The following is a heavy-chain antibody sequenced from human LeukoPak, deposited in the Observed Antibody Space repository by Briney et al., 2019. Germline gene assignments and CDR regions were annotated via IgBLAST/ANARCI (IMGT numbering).Heavy chain of an antibody. CDR2: ISCYNGDT. V-gene: IGHV1-18*01. D-gene: IGHD2-15*01. J-gene: IGHJ4*02. Sequence: EASVKVSCKASGYPFNKHGISWVRQAPGQGLEWMGWISCYNGDTHYAQKFQGRVTMTTDTSTSTAYMELRSLRSDDTAVYYCARDGVVVAASLDYWGQGTLVTVSS. CDR1: GYPFNKHG. CDR3: ARDGVVVAASLDY.